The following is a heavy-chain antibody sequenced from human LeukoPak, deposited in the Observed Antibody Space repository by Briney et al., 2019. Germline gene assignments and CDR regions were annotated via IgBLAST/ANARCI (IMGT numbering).Heavy chain of an antibody. J-gene: IGHJ5*02. Sequence: SETLSLTCAVYGGPFSGYYWTWIRQPPGKGLEWIGEINHRGNSKYKPSLESRVTMSVDTSKSQCSLKLDSVTAADTAVYYCGLSTTTVTTRTIDHWGQGTLVTVSS. CDR1: GGPFSGYY. CDR3: GLSTTTVTTRTIDH. D-gene: IGHD4-17*01. CDR2: INHRGNS. V-gene: IGHV4-34*01.